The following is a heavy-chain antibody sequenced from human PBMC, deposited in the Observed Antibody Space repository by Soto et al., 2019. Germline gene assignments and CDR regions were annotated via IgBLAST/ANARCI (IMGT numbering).Heavy chain of an antibody. CDR3: AIIVVVPAAPNDAFDI. CDR2: ISAYNGNT. J-gene: IGHJ3*02. CDR1: GYTFTSYG. D-gene: IGHD2-2*01. Sequence: GASVKVSCKASGYTFTSYGISWVRQAPGQGLEWMGWISAYNGNTNYAQKLQGRVTMTTDTSTSTAYMELRSLRSDDTAVYYCAIIVVVPAAPNDAFDIWGQGTMVTVSS. V-gene: IGHV1-18*01.